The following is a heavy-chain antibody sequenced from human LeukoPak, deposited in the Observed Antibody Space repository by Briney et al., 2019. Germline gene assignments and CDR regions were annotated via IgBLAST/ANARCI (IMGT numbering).Heavy chain of an antibody. CDR3: ARVVGAYDFWSGYRAWFDP. V-gene: IGHV3-7*01. Sequence: RGSLRLSCAASGFTFSSYWMSWVRQAPGKGLEWVANIKQEGSEKYYVDAVKGRFTIARAHAKNSPHLKINSLRPEDTAVYYCARVVGAYDFWSGYRAWFDPWGQGTLVTVSS. CDR2: IKQEGSEK. D-gene: IGHD3-3*01. CDR1: GFTFSSYW. J-gene: IGHJ5*02.